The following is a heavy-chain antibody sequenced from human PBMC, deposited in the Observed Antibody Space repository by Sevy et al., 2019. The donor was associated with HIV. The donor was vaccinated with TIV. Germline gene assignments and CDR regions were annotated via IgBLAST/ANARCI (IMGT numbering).Heavy chain of an antibody. J-gene: IGHJ6*02. CDR1: GGTFSSYA. Sequence: VKVSCKASGGTFSSYAISWVRQAPRQGLERMGGIIPIFGTANYSQKFQGRVTITADESTSTAYMELSSLRSEDTAVYYCARDPVITLGQSPPSYYYYGMDVWGQGTTVTVSS. V-gene: IGHV1-69*13. D-gene: IGHD3-16*01. CDR3: ARDPVITLGQSPPSYYYYGMDV. CDR2: IIPIFGTA.